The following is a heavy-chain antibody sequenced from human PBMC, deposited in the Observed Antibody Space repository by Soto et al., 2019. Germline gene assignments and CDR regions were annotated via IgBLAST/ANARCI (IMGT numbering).Heavy chain of an antibody. J-gene: IGHJ4*02. CDR1: GYSFTSYG. V-gene: IGHV1-18*01. CDR3: ARDLGQQLVDY. Sequence: GGSVKVSCKASGYSFTSYGISWVRQAPGQGLEWMGWISAYNGNKKYAQKLQGRVTMTTDTSTSTAYMELRSLRSDDTAVYYCARDLGQQLVDYSGQGTLVTGSS. CDR2: ISAYNGNK. D-gene: IGHD6-13*01.